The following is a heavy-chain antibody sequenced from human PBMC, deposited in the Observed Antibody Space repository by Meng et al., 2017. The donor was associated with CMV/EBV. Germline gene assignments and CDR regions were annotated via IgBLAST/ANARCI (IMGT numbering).Heavy chain of an antibody. CDR3: AKGTSSTLVRGIDC. D-gene: IGHD6-13*01. V-gene: IGHV3-23*01. Sequence: SGFTFSSYAMCWVRQAPGKGLEWVSSISGSTGRTDYTDSAKGRFTISRDNSKNTLYLEMNSLRAEDTAVYYCAKGTSSTLVRGIDCWGQGTLVPSPQ. J-gene: IGHJ4*02. CDR2: ISGSTGRT. CDR1: GFTFSSYA.